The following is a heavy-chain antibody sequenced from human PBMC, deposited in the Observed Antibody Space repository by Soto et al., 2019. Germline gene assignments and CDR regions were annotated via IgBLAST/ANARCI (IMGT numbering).Heavy chain of an antibody. V-gene: IGHV3-30*03. J-gene: IGHJ4*02. CDR1: GFIFSNYG. CDR3: AIVRVSDSPLDH. Sequence: QVQLVESGGGVVQPGRSLRLSCAGSGFIFSNYGMHWVRQAPGKGLAWVAFISYDGSDILYADSVKGRFTISRDNSKSTLFLHMNRPRAEDTAVYFCAIVRVSDSPLDHWGQGSLGTVSS. CDR2: ISYDGSDI. D-gene: IGHD3-10*02.